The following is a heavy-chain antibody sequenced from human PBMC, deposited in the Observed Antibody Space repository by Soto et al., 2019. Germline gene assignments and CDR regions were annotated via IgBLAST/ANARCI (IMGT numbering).Heavy chain of an antibody. Sequence: QVQLPQSGPGLVKLSQTLSLTCAISWASVSSNRAAWHWIRQSPSSGLEWLARTYYRSKWYNDYAVSVKSRITINPDTTKNHFSLQLNSVTPEDTAVYYCAIGRLFPYNWFDPWGQGTLVTVSS. CDR1: WASVSSNRAA. D-gene: IGHD3-10*02. J-gene: IGHJ5*02. CDR3: AIGRLFPYNWFDP. V-gene: IGHV6-1*01. CDR2: TYYRSKWYN.